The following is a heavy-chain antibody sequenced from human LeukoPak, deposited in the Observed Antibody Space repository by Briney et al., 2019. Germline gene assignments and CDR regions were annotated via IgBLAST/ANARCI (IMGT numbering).Heavy chain of an antibody. J-gene: IGHJ4*02. Sequence: PGRSLRLSCAASGFTFSSYAMHWVRQAPGKGLEWVAVISYDGSNKYYADSVKGRFTISRDNSKNTLYLQMNSLRAEDTAVYYCARDSFSYYDSSGYSDYWGQGTLVTVSS. D-gene: IGHD3-22*01. CDR1: GFTFSSYA. CDR2: ISYDGSNK. CDR3: ARDSFSYYDSSGYSDY. V-gene: IGHV3-30-3*01.